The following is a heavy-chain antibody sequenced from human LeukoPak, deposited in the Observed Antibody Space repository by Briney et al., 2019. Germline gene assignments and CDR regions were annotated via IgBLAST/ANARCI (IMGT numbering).Heavy chain of an antibody. CDR1: GYTFTAYY. CDR3: ARRLTGVDY. CDR2: INPNSGGT. V-gene: IGHV1-2*02. J-gene: IGHJ4*02. D-gene: IGHD7-27*01. Sequence: ASVKVSCKASGYTFTAYYMNWVRQAPGQGLEWMGWINPNSGGTNYAQKFQGRVTMTRDTSISTAYMELNSLRSDDTAVYYCARRLTGVDYWGQGTQVTVSS.